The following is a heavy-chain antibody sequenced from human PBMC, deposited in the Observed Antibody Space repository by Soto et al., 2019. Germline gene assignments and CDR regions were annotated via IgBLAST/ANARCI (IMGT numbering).Heavy chain of an antibody. D-gene: IGHD3-22*01. CDR1: GRSFSATL. J-gene: IGHJ4*02. CDR2: TIQSGST. V-gene: IGHV4-34*12. CDR3: ARRVYYYVFTNWYFDS. Sequence: PSEPLSLTCAVYGRSFSATLRNWVRQPPGERLEWIGETIQSGSTNYNPSLKTRVTISIDTSKNQFSLELNSVTAADTAVYYCARRVYYYVFTNWYFDSWCQG.